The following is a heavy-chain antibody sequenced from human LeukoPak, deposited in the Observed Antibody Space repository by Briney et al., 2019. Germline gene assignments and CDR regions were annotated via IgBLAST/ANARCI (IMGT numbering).Heavy chain of an antibody. Sequence: SETLSLTCSVSGGSITTTRYYWGWLRQSPGKGLEWIGIVYYFGNAYYRPSLLSPATISIDTSKKWITLNLTSVTARDTGIFYCATNKGGSYFESWGQGTLVTVSS. CDR1: GGSITTTRYY. CDR3: ATNKGGSYFES. V-gene: IGHV4-39*01. D-gene: IGHD3-16*01. CDR2: VYYFGNA. J-gene: IGHJ4*02.